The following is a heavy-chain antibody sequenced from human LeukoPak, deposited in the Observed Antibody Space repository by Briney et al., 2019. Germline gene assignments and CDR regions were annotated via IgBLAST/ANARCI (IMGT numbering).Heavy chain of an antibody. CDR3: AKDRPNFHENSGHYYRRDGDS. D-gene: IGHD3-22*01. V-gene: IGHV3-23*01. CDR2: MCGTAGCT. CDR1: GFTFYMYA. J-gene: IGHJ5*01. Sequence: GGSLRLSCQASGFTFYMYAMSWVRQAPGKGLEWVASMCGTAGCTFYPDSVRGRFTISRDNSKNVLYLRMNSLTAEDTAIYYCAKDRPNFHENSGHYYRRDGDSWGQGTLVTVSS.